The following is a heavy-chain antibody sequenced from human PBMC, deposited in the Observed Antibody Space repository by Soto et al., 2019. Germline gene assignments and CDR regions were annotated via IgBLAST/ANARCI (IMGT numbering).Heavy chain of an antibody. Sequence: GGSLRLSCAASGFTFSSYGMHWVRQAPGKGLEWVAVIWYDGSNKYYADSVKGRFTISRDNSKNTLYLQMNSLRAEDTAVYYCARGTVLRYFDWLPRDYWGQGTLVTVSS. CDR1: GFTFSSYG. CDR2: IWYDGSNK. D-gene: IGHD3-9*01. J-gene: IGHJ4*02. V-gene: IGHV3-33*01. CDR3: ARGTVLRYFDWLPRDY.